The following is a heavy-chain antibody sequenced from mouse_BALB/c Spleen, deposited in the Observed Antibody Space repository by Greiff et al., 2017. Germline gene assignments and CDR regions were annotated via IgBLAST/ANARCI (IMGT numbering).Heavy chain of an antibody. Sequence: EVKVVESGGGLVQPGGSLKLSCAASGFTFSSYTMSWVRQTPEKRLEWVAYISNGGGSTYYPDTVKGRFTISRDNAKNTLYLQMSSLKSEDTAMYYCARHSDFDYWGQGTTLTVSS. V-gene: IGHV5-12-2*01. CDR2: ISNGGGST. J-gene: IGHJ2*01. CDR1: GFTFSSYT. CDR3: ARHSDFDY.